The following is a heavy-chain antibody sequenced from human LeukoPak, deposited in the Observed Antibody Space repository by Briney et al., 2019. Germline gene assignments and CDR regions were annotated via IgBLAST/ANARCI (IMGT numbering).Heavy chain of an antibody. CDR3: AKEEGIAVAGTSPIPAYYYYMDV. V-gene: IGHV3-33*06. CDR2: IWYDGSNK. J-gene: IGHJ6*03. Sequence: GGSLRLSCAASEFTFSSYGMHWVRQAPGKGLEWVAVIWYDGSNKYYADSVKGRFTISRDNSKNTLYLQMNSLRAEDTAVYYCAKEEGIAVAGTSPIPAYYYYMDVWGKGTTVTVSS. D-gene: IGHD6-19*01. CDR1: EFTFSSYG.